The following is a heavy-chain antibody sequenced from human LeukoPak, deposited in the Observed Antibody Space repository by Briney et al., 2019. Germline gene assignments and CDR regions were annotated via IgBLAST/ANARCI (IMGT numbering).Heavy chain of an antibody. D-gene: IGHD1-14*01. Sequence: GVSLRLSCEASGFTFSSNAMSWVRQAPGKGLEWVSGIGGSGGNTDYADSVKGRFTISRDNSKNTLCLQMNSLRAEDTAVYYCAKGRTSYYSYAMDIWGQGTTVTVSS. V-gene: IGHV3-23*01. CDR1: GFTFSSNA. CDR3: AKGRTSYYSYAMDI. CDR2: IGGSGGNT. J-gene: IGHJ6*02.